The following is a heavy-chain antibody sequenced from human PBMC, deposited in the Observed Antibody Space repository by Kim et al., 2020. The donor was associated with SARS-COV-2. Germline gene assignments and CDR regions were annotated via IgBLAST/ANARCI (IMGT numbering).Heavy chain of an antibody. V-gene: IGHV3-48*03. D-gene: IGHD2-2*01. CDR1: GYTFSDFE. Sequence: GGSLRLSCAASGYTFSDFEMSWVRQAPGKGLEWVSYISNTGTTTYYADSVKGRFTISRDNTKNSLFLQMSSLRPEDTALYYCARAPHPALPHYNYYYMDVWGYGTTVAVSS. J-gene: IGHJ6*03. CDR3: ARAPHPALPHYNYYYMDV. CDR2: ISNTGTTT.